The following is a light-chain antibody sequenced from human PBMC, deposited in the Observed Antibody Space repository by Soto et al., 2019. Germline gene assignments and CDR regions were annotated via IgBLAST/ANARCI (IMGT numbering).Light chain of an antibody. CDR3: QQYATSPEWT. Sequence: EIVLTQSPGTLSLSPGERATLSCRASQTVSSTYLAWYQQKPGQAPRVLIYGVSTRATGIPERFSGSGSGTDFTLTISSREHEDVAVYYCQQYATSPEWTFGQGTKVEIK. CDR2: GVS. V-gene: IGKV3-20*01. CDR1: QTVSSTY. J-gene: IGKJ1*01.